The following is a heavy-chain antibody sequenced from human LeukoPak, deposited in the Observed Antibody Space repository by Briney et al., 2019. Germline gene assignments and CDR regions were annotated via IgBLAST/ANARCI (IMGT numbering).Heavy chain of an antibody. CDR2: ISAYNGNT. D-gene: IGHD3-9*01. J-gene: IGHJ5*02. Sequence: GASVTVSCKASGGTFSSYAISWVRQAPGQGLEWMGWISAYNGNTNYAQKLQGRVTMTTDTSTSTAYMELRSLRSDDTAVYYCASDRYFDWLFWFDPWGQGTLVTVSS. CDR3: ASDRYFDWLFWFDP. CDR1: GGTFSSYA. V-gene: IGHV1-18*01.